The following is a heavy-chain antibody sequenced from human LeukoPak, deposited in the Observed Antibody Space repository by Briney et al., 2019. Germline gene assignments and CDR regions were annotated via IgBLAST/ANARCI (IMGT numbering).Heavy chain of an antibody. CDR1: GGTFSSYA. CDR2: IIPIFGTA. V-gene: IGHV1-69*05. CDR3: AREDYYDSSGYFDY. Sequence: ASVKVSCKASGGTFSSYAISWVRQAPGQGLEWMGRIIPIFGTANYAQKFQGRVTITTDESTSTAYMELSSLRSGDTAVYYCAREDYYDSSGYFDYWGQGTLVTVSS. J-gene: IGHJ4*02. D-gene: IGHD3-22*01.